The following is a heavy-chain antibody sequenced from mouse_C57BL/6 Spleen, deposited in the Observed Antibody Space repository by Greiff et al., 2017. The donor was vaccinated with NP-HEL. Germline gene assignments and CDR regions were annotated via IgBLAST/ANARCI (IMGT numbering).Heavy chain of an antibody. Sequence: VQLQQSGPELVKPGASVKISCKASGYTFTDYYMNWVKQSHGKSLEWIGDINPNNGGTSYNQKFKGKATLTVDKSSSTAYMKLSSLTSEDSAVYYCARWEGFDYWGQGTTLTVSS. CDR2: INPNNGGT. CDR3: ARWEGFDY. CDR1: GYTFTDYY. J-gene: IGHJ2*01. V-gene: IGHV1-26*01. D-gene: IGHD4-1*01.